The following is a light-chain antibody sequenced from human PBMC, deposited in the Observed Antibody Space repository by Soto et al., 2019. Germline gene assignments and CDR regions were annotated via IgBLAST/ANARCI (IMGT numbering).Light chain of an antibody. CDR2: DAS. Sequence: EIVLTQSPATLSSSPGERATLSCRASQSVSSYLAWYQQKPGQAATLLINDASNRATGIPARFRGGGFETDYTHTNSRLEPEDFAVYYCQQRSNWWGWTFGNETKVEFK. J-gene: IGKJ1*01. CDR1: QSVSSY. CDR3: QQRSNWWGWT. V-gene: IGKV3-11*01.